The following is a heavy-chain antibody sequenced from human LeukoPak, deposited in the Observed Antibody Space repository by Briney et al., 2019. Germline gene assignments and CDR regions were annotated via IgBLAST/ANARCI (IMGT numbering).Heavy chain of an antibody. CDR2: VSGSGAST. Sequence: GGSLRLFCAASGFTFSSYAMSWVRQAPGKGLEWVSTVSGSGASTFYADSVKGRFTISRDNSENTLYLQMNSLRAEDTAIYYCATTLNIATTGYFWGQGTLVTVSS. J-gene: IGHJ4*02. V-gene: IGHV3-23*01. D-gene: IGHD6-13*01. CDR3: ATTLNIATTGYF. CDR1: GFTFSSYA.